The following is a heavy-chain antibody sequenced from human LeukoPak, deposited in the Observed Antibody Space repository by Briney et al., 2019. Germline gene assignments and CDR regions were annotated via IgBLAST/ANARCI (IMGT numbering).Heavy chain of an antibody. CDR3: ARQYSYDSSGYYPWDY. CDR2: INSDGSST. CDR1: GFTFSSYW. J-gene: IGHJ4*02. Sequence: GGSLRLSCVASGFTFSSYWMHWVRQAPGKGLVCVSRINSDGSSTTYADSVKGRFTISRDNAENTLYLQMNSLRAEDTAMYYCARQYSYDSSGYYPWDYWGQGTLVTVSS. D-gene: IGHD3-22*01. V-gene: IGHV3-74*01.